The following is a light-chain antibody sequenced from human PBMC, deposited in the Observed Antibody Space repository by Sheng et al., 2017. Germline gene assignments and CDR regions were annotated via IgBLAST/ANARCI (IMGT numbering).Light chain of an antibody. CDR1: QPVSSSF. J-gene: IGKJ4*01. Sequence: EAVLTQSPGTLSLSPGERATLSCRASQPVSSSFLAWYQQKPGRAPRLLIYAASRRATGIPDRFSGGGSGTDFSLTITRLEPDDFAVYYCQQYGSSPQVTFGGGTEGGH. CDR2: AAS. CDR3: QQYGSSPQVT. V-gene: IGKV3-20*01.